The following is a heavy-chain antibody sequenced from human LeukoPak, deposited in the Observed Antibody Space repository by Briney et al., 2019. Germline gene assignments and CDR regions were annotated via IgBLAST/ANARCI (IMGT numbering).Heavy chain of an antibody. Sequence: GGSLRLSCAASGFSFITYNMNWVRQAPGKGLEWVSYISDSSSSIYYADSVKGRFTISRDNSKNTLYLQMNSLRAEDTAVYYCARDFIRCSGGSCRYYFDYWGQGTLVTVSS. CDR1: GFSFITYN. J-gene: IGHJ4*02. V-gene: IGHV3-48*01. D-gene: IGHD2-15*01. CDR2: ISDSSSSI. CDR3: ARDFIRCSGGSCRYYFDY.